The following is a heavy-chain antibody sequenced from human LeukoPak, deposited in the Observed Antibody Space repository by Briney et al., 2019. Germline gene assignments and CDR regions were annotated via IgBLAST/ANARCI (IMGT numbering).Heavy chain of an antibody. CDR2: ISSSSSYI. V-gene: IGHV3-21*01. Sequence: GGSLRLSCAASGFTFSSYSMNWVRQAPGKGLEWVSSISSSSSYIYYADSVKGRFTISRDNAKNSLYLQMDSLRAEDTAVYYCAREGWNSGEIYFDYWGQGTLVTVSS. CDR1: GFTFSSYS. D-gene: IGHD1-7*01. J-gene: IGHJ4*02. CDR3: AREGWNSGEIYFDY.